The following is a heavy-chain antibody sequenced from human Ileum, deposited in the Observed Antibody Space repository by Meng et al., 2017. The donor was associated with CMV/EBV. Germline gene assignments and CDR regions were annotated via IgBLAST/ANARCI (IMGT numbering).Heavy chain of an antibody. V-gene: IGHV3-66*02. J-gene: IGHJ5*02. Sequence: GESLKISCAASGFTVSSNYMSWVRQAPGKGLEWVSVIYSGGSTYYADSAKGRFTISRDNSKNTLYLQMNSLRAEDTAVYYCARVEGYTIFGVVILGWFDPWGQGTLVTVSS. CDR3: ARVEGYTIFGVVILGWFDP. D-gene: IGHD3-3*01. CDR1: GFTVSSNY. CDR2: IYSGGST.